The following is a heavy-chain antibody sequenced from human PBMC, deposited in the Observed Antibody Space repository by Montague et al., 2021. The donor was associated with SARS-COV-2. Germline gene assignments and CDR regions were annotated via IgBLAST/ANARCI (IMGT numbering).Heavy chain of an antibody. D-gene: IGHD3-9*01. Sequence: SETLSLTCTVSGGSISSSSYYWGWIRQPPGKGLEWIGTFYYSGTTHYNPSLRSRVTISLDTSKNQVSLRLTSVTAADTAFYYCGSDTTAYFRFDYWGRGTLISVSS. V-gene: IGHV4-39*07. CDR1: GGSISSSSYY. J-gene: IGHJ4*02. CDR2: FYYSGTT. CDR3: GSDTTAYFRFDY.